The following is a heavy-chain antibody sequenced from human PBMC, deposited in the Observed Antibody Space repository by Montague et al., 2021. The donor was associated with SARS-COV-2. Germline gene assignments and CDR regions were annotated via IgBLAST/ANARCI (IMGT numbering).Heavy chain of an antibody. CDR2: IYTTGST. CDR1: GDSITSDVSY. D-gene: IGHD2/OR15-2a*01. CDR3: ARDDFRWDFDC. V-gene: IGHV4-61*02. J-gene: IGHJ4*02. Sequence: TLSLICIVSGDSITSDVSYWSWIRQPAGKGLEWIGRIYTTGSTNYNPSLKSRLTISLDTSKNQFSLKLSSVTAADTAVYYCARDDFRWDFDCWGQGTLVTVSS.